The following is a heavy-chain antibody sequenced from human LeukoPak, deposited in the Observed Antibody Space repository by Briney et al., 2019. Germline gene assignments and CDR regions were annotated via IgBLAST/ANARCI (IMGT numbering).Heavy chain of an antibody. J-gene: IGHJ4*02. CDR2: ISYDGSNK. CDR1: GFTFSSYG. V-gene: IGHV3-30*18. Sequence: PGRSLGLSCAASGFTFSSYGIHWVRQAPGKGLEWVAVISYDGSNKYYADSVKGRFTISRDNSKNTLYLQMNSLRAEDTAVYYCAKGHMYSSGWYGDYFDYWGQGTLVTVSS. D-gene: IGHD6-13*01. CDR3: AKGHMYSSGWYGDYFDY.